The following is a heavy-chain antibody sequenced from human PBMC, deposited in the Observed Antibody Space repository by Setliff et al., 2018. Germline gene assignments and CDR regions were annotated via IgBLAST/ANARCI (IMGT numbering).Heavy chain of an antibody. Sequence: ASVKVSCKASGYTFTSYYMHRVRQAPGQGLEWMGIINPSGGSTSYAQKFQGRVTMTRDTSTSTVYMELSSLRSEDTAVYYCARGAYYDSSGSYAFDIWGQGTMVTVSS. V-gene: IGHV1-46*01. CDR1: GYTFTSYY. D-gene: IGHD3-22*01. CDR3: ARGAYYDSSGSYAFDI. CDR2: INPSGGST. J-gene: IGHJ3*02.